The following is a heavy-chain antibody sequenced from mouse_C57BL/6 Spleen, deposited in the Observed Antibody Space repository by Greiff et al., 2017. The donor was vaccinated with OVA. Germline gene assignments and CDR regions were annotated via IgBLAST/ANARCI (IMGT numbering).Heavy chain of an antibody. D-gene: IGHD1-1*01. CDR3: ERWGTTVVATNYFDY. J-gene: IGHJ2*01. CDR1: GYTFTSYW. CDR2: IDPNSGGT. V-gene: IGHV1-72*01. Sequence: QVQLQQPGAELVKPGASVKLSCKASGYTFTSYWMHWVKQRPGRGLEWIGRIDPNSGGTKYNEKFKSKATLTVDKPSSTAYMQLSSLTSEDSAVYYCERWGTTVVATNYFDYWGQGTTLTVSS.